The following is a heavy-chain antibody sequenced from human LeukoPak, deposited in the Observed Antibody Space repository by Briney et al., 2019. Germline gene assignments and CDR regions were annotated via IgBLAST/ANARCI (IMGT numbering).Heavy chain of an antibody. J-gene: IGHJ4*02. D-gene: IGHD5-18*01. CDR3: ARLGYSYGNRKGNFDY. CDR1: GGSISSYY. V-gene: IGHV4-59*05. Sequence: KSSETLSLTCTVSGGSISSYYWSWIRQPPGKGLEWIGSIYYSGSTYYNPSLKSRVTISVDTSKNQFSLKLSSVTAADTAVYYCARLGYSYGNRKGNFDYWGQGTLVTVSS. CDR2: IYYSGST.